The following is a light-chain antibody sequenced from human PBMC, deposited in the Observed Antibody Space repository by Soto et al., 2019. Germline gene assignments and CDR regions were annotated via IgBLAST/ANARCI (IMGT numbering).Light chain of an antibody. V-gene: IGLV2-11*01. CDR3: CSYAGGYTLI. CDR2: DVD. J-gene: IGLJ2*01. Sequence: QSVLTQPRSVSGSPGQSVTISCTGTSSDVGGYNYVSWYQQHPGKAPKLMIYDVDSRPSGVPDRFSGSKSGNTASLTISGLHTEDEADYYCCSYAGGYTLIFGGGTKL. CDR1: SSDVGGYNY.